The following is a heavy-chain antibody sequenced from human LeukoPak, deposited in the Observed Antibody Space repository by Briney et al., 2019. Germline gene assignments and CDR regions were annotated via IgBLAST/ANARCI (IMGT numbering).Heavy chain of an antibody. CDR1: GGSISRYY. V-gene: IGHV4-59*01. J-gene: IGHJ6*02. CDR3: AREDPQTTVPEGMDV. CDR2: IYYSGTT. D-gene: IGHD4-17*01. Sequence: SETLSLTCTVSGGSISRYYWSWIRQSPGKGLEWIAYIYYSGTTNYNPSLNIRVTISVDTSNTQFSLKLSSVTAAATAVYYCAREDPQTTVPEGMDVWGQGTTVTVSS.